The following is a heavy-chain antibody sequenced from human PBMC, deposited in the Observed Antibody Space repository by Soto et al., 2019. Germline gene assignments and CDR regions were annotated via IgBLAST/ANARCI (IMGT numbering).Heavy chain of an antibody. CDR3: AHTWGYYDILIGPRDDAFDI. J-gene: IGHJ3*02. D-gene: IGHD3-9*01. Sequence: GGSLRLSCAASGFTFSSYAMSWVRQAPGKGLEWVSAISGSGSSTYYADSVKGRFTISRDNSKNTLYLQMNSLRAEDTAVYYCAHTWGYYDILIGPRDDAFDISCQGTMVTVSS. CDR1: GFTFSSYA. CDR2: ISGSGSST. V-gene: IGHV3-23*01.